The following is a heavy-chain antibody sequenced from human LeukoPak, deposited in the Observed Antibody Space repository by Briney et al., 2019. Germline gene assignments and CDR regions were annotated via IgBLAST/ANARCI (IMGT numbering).Heavy chain of an antibody. J-gene: IGHJ6*03. V-gene: IGHV4-34*01. D-gene: IGHD3-10*01. CDR2: INHSGST. CDR1: GGSFSGYY. Sequence: SETLSLTCAVYGGSFSGYYWSWIRQPPGKGLEWIGEINHSGSTNYNPSLKSRVTISVDTSKNQFSLKLSSVTAADTAVYYCARAHYYGSGSYVYYYYYMDVWGKGTTVTVSS. CDR3: ARAHYYGSGSYVYYYYYMDV.